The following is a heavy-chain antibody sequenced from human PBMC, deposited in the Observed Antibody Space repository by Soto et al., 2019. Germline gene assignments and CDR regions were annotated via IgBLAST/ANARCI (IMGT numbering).Heavy chain of an antibody. Sequence: GSLRLSCAASGFTFSSYWMSWVRQAPGKGLEWVANIKQDGSEKYYVDSVKGRFTTSRDNAKNSLYLQMNSLRAEDTAVYYCARAALTCDAFDIWGQGTMVTVSS. CDR1: GFTFSSYW. CDR3: ARAALTCDAFDI. V-gene: IGHV3-7*01. J-gene: IGHJ3*02. CDR2: IKQDGSEK. D-gene: IGHD2-21*02.